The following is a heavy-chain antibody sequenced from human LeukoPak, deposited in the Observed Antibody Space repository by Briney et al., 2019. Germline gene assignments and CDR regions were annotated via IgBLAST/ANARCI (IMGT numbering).Heavy chain of an antibody. CDR2: INHSGST. CDR3: ASRRVTYYYDSSGYYYGSPGRYFDY. J-gene: IGHJ4*02. Sequence: SETLSLTCAVYGGSFSGYYWSWIRQPPGKGLEWIGEINHSGSTNYNLSLKSRVTISVDTSKNQLSLKLSSVTAADTAVYYCASRRVTYYYDSSGYYYGSPGRYFDYWGQGTLVTVSS. V-gene: IGHV4-34*01. CDR1: GGSFSGYY. D-gene: IGHD3-22*01.